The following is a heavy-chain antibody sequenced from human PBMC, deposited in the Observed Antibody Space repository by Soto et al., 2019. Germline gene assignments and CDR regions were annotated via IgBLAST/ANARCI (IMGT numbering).Heavy chain of an antibody. J-gene: IGHJ4*02. CDR3: AKDLIRGDGYIGFDY. CDR2: IFAGGGST. D-gene: IGHD3-10*01. V-gene: IGHV3-23*01. CDR1: GFTFSNYA. Sequence: PGGSLRLSCAPSGFTFSNYAMFWVRQAPGKGLEWVSTIFAGGGSTYYADSVKGRFTISRDNSKNTLFLQMNSLRAEDTAVYFCAKDLIRGDGYIGFDYWGQGTLVTVSS.